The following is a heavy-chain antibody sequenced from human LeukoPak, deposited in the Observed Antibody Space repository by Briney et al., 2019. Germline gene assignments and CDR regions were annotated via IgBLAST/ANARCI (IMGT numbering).Heavy chain of an antibody. D-gene: IGHD2-8*02. CDR3: ARVTILVATGTDWFDP. J-gene: IGHJ5*02. Sequence: ASVKVSCKASGYTFTSYYIHWVRQAPGQGLEWMGIINPSGGSTNYAQKLQGRVTMTTDTSTSTAYMELRSLRSDDTAVYYCARVTILVATGTDWFDPWGQGTPVTVSS. CDR1: GYTFTSYY. V-gene: IGHV1-46*01. CDR2: INPSGGST.